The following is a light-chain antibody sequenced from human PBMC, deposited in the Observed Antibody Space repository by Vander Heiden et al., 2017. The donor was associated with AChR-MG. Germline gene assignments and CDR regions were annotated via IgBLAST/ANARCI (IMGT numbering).Light chain of an antibody. CDR1: QSVGSN. CDR2: GAS. J-gene: IGKJ4*01. V-gene: IGKV3-15*01. CDR3: QQYSNWPLT. Sequence: PATLSVSPGERATLSCRASQSVGSNLAWYQQKPGQAPRLLIYGASTRATGIPAGFSGTGSGTEFTLTISSLQSEDFAVYHCQQYSNWPLTFGGGTKVAIK.